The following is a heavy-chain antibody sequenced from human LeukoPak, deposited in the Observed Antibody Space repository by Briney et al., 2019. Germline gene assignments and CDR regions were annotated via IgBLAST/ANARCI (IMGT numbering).Heavy chain of an antibody. CDR3: ARVLSGYSFTSYFDY. CDR2: ISSSGSTI. Sequence: GGSLRLSCAASGFTFSSYEMNWVRQAPGKGLEWVSYISSSGSTIYYADSVKGRFTISRDNAKNSLYLQMNSLRAEDTAVYYCARVLSGYSFTSYFDYWGQGTLVTVSS. CDR1: GFTFSSYE. D-gene: IGHD3-3*01. V-gene: IGHV3-48*03. J-gene: IGHJ4*02.